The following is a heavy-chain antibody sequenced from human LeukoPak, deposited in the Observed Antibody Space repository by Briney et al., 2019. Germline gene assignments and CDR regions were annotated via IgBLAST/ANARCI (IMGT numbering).Heavy chain of an antibody. CDR1: GFTFSSYG. D-gene: IGHD2-2*01. Sequence: PGRSLRLSCAASGFTFSSYGMHWVRQAPGKGLEWVAVIWYDGSNKYYADSVKGRFTISRDNSKNTLYLQMNSLRAEDTAVYYCAREEPLVPAAEGRLDYWGQGTLVTVSS. J-gene: IGHJ4*02. CDR3: AREEPLVPAAEGRLDY. CDR2: IWYDGSNK. V-gene: IGHV3-33*01.